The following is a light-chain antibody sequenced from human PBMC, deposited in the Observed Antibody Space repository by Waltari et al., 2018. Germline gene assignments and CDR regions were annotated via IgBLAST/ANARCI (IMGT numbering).Light chain of an antibody. CDR1: PSVSKY. CDR2: DAS. V-gene: IGKV3-20*01. Sequence: EIVLTQSPGTLSLSPGERATVSCRASPSVSKYLAWYWLNPCQAPRLLIYDASKRATGIPDRFSGSGSGTDFSLTISRLEPEDFAVYYCQHYVRLPVTFGQGTKVEIK. CDR3: QHYVRLPVT. J-gene: IGKJ1*01.